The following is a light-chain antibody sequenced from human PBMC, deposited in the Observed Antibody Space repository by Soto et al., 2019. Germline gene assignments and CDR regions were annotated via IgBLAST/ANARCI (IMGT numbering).Light chain of an antibody. CDR1: QSIGYY. Sequence: EIVLTQSPPTLSLSPGERATLSCRASQSIGYYLAWYQEKPGQAPRLLIYDASIRATGIPARFSGSWSGTDFTLTINGLEPEDSAVYYCQQRGNWPPTWTVGQGTKVDIK. CDR2: DAS. V-gene: IGKV3-11*01. CDR3: QQRGNWPPTWT. J-gene: IGKJ1*01.